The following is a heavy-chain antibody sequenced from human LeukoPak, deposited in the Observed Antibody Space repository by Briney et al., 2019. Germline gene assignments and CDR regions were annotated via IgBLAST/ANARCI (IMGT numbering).Heavy chain of an antibody. V-gene: IGHV4-4*02. CDR3: ARGRGYSYGFFDY. D-gene: IGHD5-18*01. Sequence: SETLSLTCADSGGSISSSNWWSWVRQSPGKGLEWIGEIYHSGNTNYNPSLKSRVTISVDTSKNQFSLKLSSVTAADTAVYYCARGRGYSYGFFDYWGQGTLVTVSS. CDR1: GGSISSSNW. J-gene: IGHJ4*02. CDR2: IYHSGNT.